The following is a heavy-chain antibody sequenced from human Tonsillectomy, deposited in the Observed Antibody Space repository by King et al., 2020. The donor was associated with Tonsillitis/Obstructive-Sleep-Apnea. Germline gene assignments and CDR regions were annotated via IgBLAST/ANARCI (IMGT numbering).Heavy chain of an antibody. CDR2: ISYDGSNK. CDR1: GFTFSSYA. D-gene: IGHD2/OR15-2a*01. Sequence: VQLVESGGGVVQPGRSLRLSCAASGFTFSSYAMHWVRQAPGKGLEWVAVISYDGSNKYYADSVKGRFTISRDNSKNTLYLQMNSLRAEDTAVYYCARDRKGRGHYWGQGTLVTVSS. V-gene: IGHV3-30*04. J-gene: IGHJ4*02. CDR3: ARDRKGRGHY.